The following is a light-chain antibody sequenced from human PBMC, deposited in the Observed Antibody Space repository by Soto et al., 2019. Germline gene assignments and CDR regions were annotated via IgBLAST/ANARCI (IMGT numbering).Light chain of an antibody. V-gene: IGLV2-23*01. J-gene: IGLJ1*01. CDR3: CSYAGSSTYV. CDR2: EGN. Sequence: QSALTQPASVSVSPGQSITISCTGTSSDVGSYNLVSWYQQHPGKAPKLMIYEGNKRPSGVSNRFSGSKSGNTASLTISGLQAEDEADYYCCSYAGSSTYVFGTGTKLTVL. CDR1: SSDVGSYNL.